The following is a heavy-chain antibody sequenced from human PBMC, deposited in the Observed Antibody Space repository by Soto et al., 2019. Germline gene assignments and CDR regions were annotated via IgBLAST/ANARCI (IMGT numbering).Heavy chain of an antibody. J-gene: IGHJ4*02. V-gene: IGHV3-30-3*01. D-gene: IGHD3-10*01. CDR1: GFTFSSYI. Sequence: QVQLVESGGGVVQPGRSLRLSCEASGFTFSSYIMHWVRQAPGKGLEWVAVILYDGSNKYYADSVKGRFSISRDNSKNTLYLQMNSRRDEDTAVYYCARDDEGGSYCDLGYWGQGTQVTVSS. CDR2: ILYDGSNK. CDR3: ARDDEGGSYCDLGY.